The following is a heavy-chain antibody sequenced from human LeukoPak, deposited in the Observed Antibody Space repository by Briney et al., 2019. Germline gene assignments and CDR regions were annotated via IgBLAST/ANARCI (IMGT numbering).Heavy chain of an antibody. D-gene: IGHD4-11*01. CDR3: ARGRTVTSGRLEY. CDR2: ISSSSTI. CDR1: GFTFSSYS. V-gene: IGHV3-48*01. Sequence: GGSLRLSCAASGFTFSSYSMNWVRQAPGKGLEWVSYISSSSTIYYADSVKGRFTISRDNAKNSLYLQMNSLRAEDTAVYYCARGRTVTSGRLEYWGQGTLVTVSS. J-gene: IGHJ4*02.